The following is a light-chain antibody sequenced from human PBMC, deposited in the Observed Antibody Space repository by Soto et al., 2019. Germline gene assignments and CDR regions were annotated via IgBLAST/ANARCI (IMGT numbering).Light chain of an antibody. CDR2: EVT. Sequence: QSALTQPASVSGSPGQSITISCTGTSGDIGSYNRVSWYQQHPGKAPKLIIYEVTDRPSGVSDRFSGSKSGNTASLTISGLQAEDEAEYYCSSYTHINTRACVFGTGTTLTVL. CDR3: SSYTHINTRACV. V-gene: IGLV2-14*01. J-gene: IGLJ1*01. CDR1: SGDIGSYNR.